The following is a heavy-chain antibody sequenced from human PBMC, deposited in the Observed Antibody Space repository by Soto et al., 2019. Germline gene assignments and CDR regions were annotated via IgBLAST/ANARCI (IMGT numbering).Heavy chain of an antibody. J-gene: IGHJ4*02. CDR1: GGSISSYY. Sequence: SETLSLTCTVSGGSISSYYWSWIRQPAGKGLEWIGRIYTSGSTNYNPSLKSRVTMSVDTSKNQFSLKLSSVTAADTAVYYCARGLAYYYDSSGYYPWYYFDYWGQGNLVTVSS. CDR3: ARGLAYYYDSSGYYPWYYFDY. V-gene: IGHV4-4*07. CDR2: IYTSGST. D-gene: IGHD3-22*01.